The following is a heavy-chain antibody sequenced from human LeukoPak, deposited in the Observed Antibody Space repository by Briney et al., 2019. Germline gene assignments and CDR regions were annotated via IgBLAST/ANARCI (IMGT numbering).Heavy chain of an antibody. V-gene: IGHV1-2*02. CDR1: GYSFTGYY. J-gene: IGHJ4*02. Sequence: ASVKVSCKSSGYSFTGYYIHWVRQVPGQGLEGVGWIKPSTGGTNYGQKFQDRVTMTRDTSISTAYLDLSSLRSDDTAVYYCARGADYYDSSTYYFWGQGTLVTVSS. CDR2: IKPSTGGT. D-gene: IGHD3-22*01. CDR3: ARGADYYDSSTYYF.